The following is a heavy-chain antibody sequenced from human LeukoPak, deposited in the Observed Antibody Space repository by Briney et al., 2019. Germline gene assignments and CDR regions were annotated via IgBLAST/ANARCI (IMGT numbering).Heavy chain of an antibody. CDR3: AKDRSSGWPQPHYFDY. J-gene: IGHJ4*02. D-gene: IGHD6-19*01. CDR2: ISGSGERT. V-gene: IGHV3-23*01. Sequence: GGSLRLSCAASGFTFSSYAMSWVRQAPGKGLEWVSGISGSGERTYDSDSVKGRFTISRDNSKNTLYLQMNSLRAEDTAIYYCAKDRSSGWPQPHYFDYWGQGTLVTVSS. CDR1: GFTFSSYA.